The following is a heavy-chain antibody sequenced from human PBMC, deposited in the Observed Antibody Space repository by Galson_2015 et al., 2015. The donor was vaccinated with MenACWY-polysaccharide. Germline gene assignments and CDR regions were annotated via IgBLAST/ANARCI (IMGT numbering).Heavy chain of an antibody. V-gene: IGHV3-30*18. Sequence: SLRLSCAASGFTFGSYGMHWVRQAPGKGLEWVAVMSYDGSSKYYADSVKGRFTISRDNSKNTLYLQMNSLRTEDTAVYYCAKEWAMEARLYYFDYWGQGTLVTVSS. CDR2: MSYDGSSK. D-gene: IGHD6-6*01. CDR3: AKEWAMEARLYYFDY. J-gene: IGHJ4*02. CDR1: GFTFGSYG.